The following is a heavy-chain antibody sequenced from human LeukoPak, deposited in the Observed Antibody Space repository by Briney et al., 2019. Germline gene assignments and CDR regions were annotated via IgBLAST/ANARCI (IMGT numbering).Heavy chain of an antibody. D-gene: IGHD1-26*01. J-gene: IGHJ6*03. Sequence: SETLSLTCIVSGYSISSGYYWGWIRQSPGKGLEWIGTIYRSGSTYSNPSLRGRVTISVDTSKNQLSLKLSSVTAADTAVYYCARTGAGYYYYYMDVWGKGTTVTVSS. CDR2: IYRSGST. CDR3: ARTGAGYYYYYMDV. CDR1: GYSISSGYY. V-gene: IGHV4-38-2*02.